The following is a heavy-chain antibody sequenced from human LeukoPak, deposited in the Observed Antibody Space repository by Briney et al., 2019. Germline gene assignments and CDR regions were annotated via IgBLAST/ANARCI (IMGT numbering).Heavy chain of an antibody. CDR2: INTNTGNP. J-gene: IGHJ6*03. CDR1: GYTFTSYA. V-gene: IGHV7-4-1*02. Sequence: ASVKVSCKASGYTFTSYAMNWVRQAPGQGLEWMGWINTNTGNPTYAQGFTGRFVFSLDTSVSTAYLQISSLKAEDTAVYYCARGRGSSGWYPFYYYYYYMDVWGKGTTDTVSS. CDR3: ARGRGSSGWYPFYYYYYYMDV. D-gene: IGHD6-19*01.